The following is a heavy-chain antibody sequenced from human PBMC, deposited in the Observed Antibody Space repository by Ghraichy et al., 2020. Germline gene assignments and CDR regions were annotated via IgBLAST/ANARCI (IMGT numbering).Heavy chain of an antibody. CDR1: GITFSSFG. V-gene: IGHV3-48*03. CDR3: AISGNRDYSGTWYAH. Sequence: GGSLRLSCAVSGITFSSFGMNWVRQAPGKGLEWILYISYGGTSKYYADSVKGRFTISRDNAKNSLYLDMNSLRVEDTAAYYCAISGNRDYSGTWYAHWGQGTLVTVSS. D-gene: IGHD1/OR15-1a*01. J-gene: IGHJ5*02. CDR2: ISYGGTSK.